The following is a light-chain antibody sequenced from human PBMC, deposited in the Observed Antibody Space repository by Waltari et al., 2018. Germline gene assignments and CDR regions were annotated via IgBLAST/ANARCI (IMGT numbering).Light chain of an antibody. V-gene: IGKV3-20*01. J-gene: IGKJ1*01. CDR2: GAS. CDR1: QGVSRA. Sequence: EIVLTQSPGTLPLSLGERATVACRASQGVSRALAWYQQKPGQAPRLLIYGASTRATGIPDRFSGSGSGTDFSLTISRLEPDDFAVYYCQHYLRLPVTFGQGTTVEI. CDR3: QHYLRLPVT.